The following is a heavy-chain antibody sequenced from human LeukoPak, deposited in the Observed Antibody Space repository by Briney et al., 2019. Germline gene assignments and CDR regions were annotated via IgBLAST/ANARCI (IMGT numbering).Heavy chain of an antibody. V-gene: IGHV4-39*07. Sequence: PSETLSLTCTVSGGSISSSSYYWGWIRQPPGKGLVWIGSIYYSGSTYYNPSLKSRVTISVDTSKNQFSLKLSSVTAADTAVYYCARVTDYYGSGSVTVWSQGTLVTVSS. D-gene: IGHD3-10*01. J-gene: IGHJ4*02. CDR1: GGSISSSSYY. CDR2: IYYSGST. CDR3: ARVTDYYGSGSVTV.